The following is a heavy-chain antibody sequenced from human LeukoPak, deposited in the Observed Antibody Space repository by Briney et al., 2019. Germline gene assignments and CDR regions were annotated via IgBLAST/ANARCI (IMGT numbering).Heavy chain of an antibody. CDR2: IKQDGSEK. J-gene: IGHJ4*02. Sequence: GGSLRLSCAASGFTFSNNWMSWVRQAPGKGLEWVANIKQDGSEKYYVDSVKGRFTVSRDNAKNSLYLQMNSLRSEDTAVYYCARASGQQLPIVYWGQGTLVTVSS. CDR3: ARASGQQLPIVY. V-gene: IGHV3-7*04. D-gene: IGHD6-13*01. CDR1: GFTFSNNW.